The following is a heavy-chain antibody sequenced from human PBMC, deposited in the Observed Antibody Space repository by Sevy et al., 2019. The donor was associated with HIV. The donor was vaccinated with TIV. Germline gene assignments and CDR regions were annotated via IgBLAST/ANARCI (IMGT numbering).Heavy chain of an antibody. CDR2: IWYDGTIK. D-gene: IGHD6-13*01. CDR3: VRAIAADGSF. V-gene: IGHV3-33*08. CDR1: GFTFSSYV. J-gene: IGHJ4*02. Sequence: GGSLRLSCAASGFTFSSYVMHWVRQAPGKGLEWVALIWYDGTIKYYVDSVKGRFTISRDNARNFLYLQMNSLRAEDTARYYCVRAIAADGSFWGQGTLVTVSS.